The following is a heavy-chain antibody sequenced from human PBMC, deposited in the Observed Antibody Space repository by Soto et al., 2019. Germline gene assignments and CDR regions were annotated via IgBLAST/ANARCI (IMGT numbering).Heavy chain of an antibody. CDR2: ISSSGSTI. CDR1: GFTFSSYE. V-gene: IGHV3-48*03. Sequence: PGGSLRLSCAASGFTFSSYEMNWVRQAPGKGLEWVSYISSSGSTIYYADSVKGRFTISRDNAKNSLYLQMNSLRAEDTAVYYCARERDGYNYAPFDYWGQGTLVTVSS. CDR3: ARERDGYNYAPFDY. D-gene: IGHD5-12*01. J-gene: IGHJ4*02.